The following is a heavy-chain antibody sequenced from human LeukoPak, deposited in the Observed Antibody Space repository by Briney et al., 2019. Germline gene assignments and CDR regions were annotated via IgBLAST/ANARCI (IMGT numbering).Heavy chain of an antibody. CDR2: INSDGSST. J-gene: IGHJ4*02. Sequence: GGSLRLSCAASGFTFSSYWMHWVRQAPGKGLVWVSRINSDGSSTGYADSVKGRFTISRDNAKNTLYLQMNSLRAEDTAVYYCARDLRYDYVWGSYRWNEGFDYWGQGTLVTVSS. CDR3: ARDLRYDYVWGSYRWNEGFDY. CDR1: GFTFSSYW. D-gene: IGHD3-16*02. V-gene: IGHV3-74*01.